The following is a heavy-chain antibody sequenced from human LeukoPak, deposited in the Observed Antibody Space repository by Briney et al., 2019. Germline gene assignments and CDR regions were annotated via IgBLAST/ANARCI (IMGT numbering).Heavy chain of an antibody. CDR2: ISWNSGSI. Sequence: PGGSLRLSCAASGFTFDDYAMHWVRQAPGKGLEWVSGISWNSGSIGYADSVKGRFTISRDNAKNSLYLQMNSLRAEDTALYYCAKDRAIAPADAFDIWGQGTMVTVSS. J-gene: IGHJ3*02. D-gene: IGHD6-13*01. V-gene: IGHV3-9*01. CDR1: GFTFDDYA. CDR3: AKDRAIAPADAFDI.